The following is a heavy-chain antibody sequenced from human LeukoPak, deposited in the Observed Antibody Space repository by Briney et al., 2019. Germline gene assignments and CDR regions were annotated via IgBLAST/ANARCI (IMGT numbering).Heavy chain of an antibody. J-gene: IGHJ6*03. CDR2: IIPIFGTA. CDR3: ARDRGYSSSWTIFYYYYMDV. Sequence: GSSVKVSCKASGGTFSNYAINWVRQAPGQGLEWMGRIIPIFGTANYAQRFQGRVTITTDEATSTAYMELSSLRSEDTAVYYCARDRGYSSSWTIFYYYYMDVWGKGTTVTVSS. V-gene: IGHV1-69*05. CDR1: GGTFSNYA. D-gene: IGHD6-13*01.